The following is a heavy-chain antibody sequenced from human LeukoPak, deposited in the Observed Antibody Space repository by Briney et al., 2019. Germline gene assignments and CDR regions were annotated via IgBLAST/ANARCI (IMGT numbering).Heavy chain of an antibody. CDR3: TFGRSGRIVSPFDY. Sequence: GGSLRLSCAASGFTFSGYAMSWVRQAPGKGLEWVSAISGSGGSTYCADSVKGRFTISRDNSKNTLYLQMNSLGAEDTAVYYCTFGRSGRIVSPFDYWGQGTLVTVSS. CDR2: ISGSGGST. V-gene: IGHV3-23*01. J-gene: IGHJ4*02. D-gene: IGHD1-26*01. CDR1: GFTFSGYA.